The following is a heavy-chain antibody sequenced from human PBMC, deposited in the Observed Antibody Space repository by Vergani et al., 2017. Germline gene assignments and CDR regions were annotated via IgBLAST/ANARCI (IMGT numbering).Heavy chain of an antibody. CDR1: GYSISSGYY. CDR3: ARLFRWLAYY. J-gene: IGHJ4*02. D-gene: IGHD6-19*01. Sequence: QVQLQESGPGLVKPSETLSLTCAVSGYSISSGYYWGWIRQPPGKGLEWIGSIYYSGSTYYNPSLKSRVTISVDTSKNQFSLKLSSVTAADTAVYYCARLFRWLAYYWGQGTLVTVSS. V-gene: IGHV4-38-2*01. CDR2: IYYSGST.